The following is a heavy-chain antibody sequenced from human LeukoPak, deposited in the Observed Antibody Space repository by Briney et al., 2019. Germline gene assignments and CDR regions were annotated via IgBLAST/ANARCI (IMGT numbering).Heavy chain of an antibody. CDR1: GVSINSGNYY. CDR3: ARHRMWVVAPFDY. Sequence: SETLSLTCSVSGVSINSGNYYWTWIRQPPGKGLEWIGSIYYSGSTYYNPSLKSRVTISVDTSKNQFSLKLSSVTAADTAVYYCARHRMWVVAPFDYWGQGTLVTVSS. D-gene: IGHD2-15*01. J-gene: IGHJ4*02. CDR2: IYYSGST. V-gene: IGHV4-39*01.